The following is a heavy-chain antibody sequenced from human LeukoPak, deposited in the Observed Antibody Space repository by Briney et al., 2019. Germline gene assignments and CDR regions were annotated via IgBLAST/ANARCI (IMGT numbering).Heavy chain of an antibody. CDR1: GFIFSNAW. CDR2: IISKTDGGTT. D-gene: IGHD5-24*01. V-gene: IGHV3-15*07. J-gene: IGHJ1*01. Sequence: GGSLRLSCAASGFIFSNAWMNWVRQAPGEGLEWVGRIISKTDGGTTDYAAPVKGRFTISRDDSKNTLYLQMNSLKTEDTAVYYCIRYGYNLAEYFQHWGQGTLVTVSS. CDR3: IRYGYNLAEYFQH.